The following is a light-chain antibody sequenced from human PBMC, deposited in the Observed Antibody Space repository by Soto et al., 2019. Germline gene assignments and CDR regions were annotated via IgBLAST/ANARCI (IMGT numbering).Light chain of an antibody. Sequence: QSALAKPASVSGSPGQSITISCTGTSSDVGSYNLVSWYQQHPGKAPKLMIYEGSKRPSGVSNRFSGSKSGNTASLTISGLQAEDEADYYCCSYAGSSPVFGTGTKVTVL. CDR2: EGS. CDR1: SSDVGSYNL. CDR3: CSYAGSSPV. J-gene: IGLJ1*01. V-gene: IGLV2-23*03.